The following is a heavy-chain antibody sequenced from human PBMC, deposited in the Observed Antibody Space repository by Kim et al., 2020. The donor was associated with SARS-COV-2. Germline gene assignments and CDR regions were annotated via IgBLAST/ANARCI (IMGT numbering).Heavy chain of an antibody. V-gene: IGHV4-34*01. CDR2: INHSGST. CDR3: ARGRVRYRSSSWNWEVLRDNWFDP. D-gene: IGHD6-13*01. Sequence: SETLSLTCAVYGGSFSGYYWSWIRQPPGKGLEWIGEINHSGSTNYNPSLKSRVTISVDTSKNQFSLKLSSVTAADTAVYYCARGRVRYRSSSWNWEVLRDNWFDPWGQGTLVTVSS. J-gene: IGHJ5*02. CDR1: GGSFSGYY.